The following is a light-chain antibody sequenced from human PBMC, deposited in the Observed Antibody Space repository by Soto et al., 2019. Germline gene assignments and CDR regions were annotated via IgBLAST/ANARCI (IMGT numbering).Light chain of an antibody. J-gene: IGKJ1*01. V-gene: IGKV3-20*01. CDR1: QSVSSSY. CDR2: GAS. CDR3: QQYGSSLTWT. Sequence: EIVLTQSPGTLSLSPLGVATLSCMAIQSVSSSYLAWYQQKPGQAPRLLIYGASSRATGIPDRFSGSGSGTDFTLTISRLEPEDFAVYYCQQYGSSLTWTFGQGTKVDIK.